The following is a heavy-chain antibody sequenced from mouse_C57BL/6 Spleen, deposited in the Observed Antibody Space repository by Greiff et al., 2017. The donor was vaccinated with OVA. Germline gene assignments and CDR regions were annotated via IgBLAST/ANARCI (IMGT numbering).Heavy chain of an antibody. D-gene: IGHD2-4*01. Sequence: EVQLVESGPELVKPGASVKISCKASGYTFTDYYMNWVKQSHGKSLEWIGDINPNNGGTSYNQKFKGKATLTVDKSSSTAYMELRSLTSEDSAVYYCARLITTRFDYWGQGTTLTVSS. V-gene: IGHV1-26*01. CDR3: ARLITTRFDY. CDR2: INPNNGGT. J-gene: IGHJ2*01. CDR1: GYTFTDYY.